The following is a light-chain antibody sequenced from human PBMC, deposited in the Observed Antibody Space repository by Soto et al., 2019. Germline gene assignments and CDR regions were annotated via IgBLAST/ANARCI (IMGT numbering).Light chain of an antibody. J-gene: IGKJ1*01. V-gene: IGKV2-28*01. CDR2: LGS. CDR3: MQALQTPRT. Sequence: DIVMTQSPLSLPVTPGEPASISCRSSQSLLHSNGYNYLDWYLQKPGQSPQLLIYLGSNRASEVPDRFSGSGSGPDFTLKISRVEAEDVGVYYCMQALQTPRTFGQGTKVEIK. CDR1: QSLLHSNGYNY.